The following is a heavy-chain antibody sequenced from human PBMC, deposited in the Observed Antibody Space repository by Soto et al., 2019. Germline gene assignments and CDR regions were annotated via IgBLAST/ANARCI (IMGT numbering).Heavy chain of an antibody. Sequence: QVELQESGPRLVKSSGTLSLTCEVSSGSISTGNWWSWVRQPPGKGLEWIGEIYYTGATNYNPSLKSRVTMTIDKSKDQFSLILTSATAADTAVYHCARVFSSGSAWMYYFDFWGQGILVSVSS. CDR3: ARVFSSGSAWMYYFDF. V-gene: IGHV4-4*02. D-gene: IGHD6-25*01. CDR2: IYYTGAT. CDR1: SGSISTGNW. J-gene: IGHJ4*02.